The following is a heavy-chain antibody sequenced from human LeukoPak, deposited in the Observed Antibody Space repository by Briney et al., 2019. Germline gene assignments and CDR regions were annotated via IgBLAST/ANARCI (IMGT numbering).Heavy chain of an antibody. CDR3: ARDQVGATPYYFAY. Sequence: SETLSLTCIVSGDSISSYYWNWIRQSAGKGLEWIGRIYIGGSTSYNPSLKSRVTMSVDTSKIQFSLNLTSVTAADTAMYYCARDQVGATPYYFAYWGQGTLVTVSS. CDR2: IYIGGST. J-gene: IGHJ4*02. D-gene: IGHD1-26*01. V-gene: IGHV4-4*07. CDR1: GDSISSYY.